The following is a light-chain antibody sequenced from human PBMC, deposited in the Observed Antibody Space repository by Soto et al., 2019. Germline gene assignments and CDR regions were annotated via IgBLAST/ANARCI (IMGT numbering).Light chain of an antibody. V-gene: IGLV2-14*01. CDR1: SSDVGGYNY. CDR2: EVS. J-gene: IGLJ1*01. Sequence: QSALTQPASVSGSPGQSITISCTGTSSDVGGYNYVSWYQQHPGKAPKLMIYEVSNRPSGVSNRFSGSKSGNTASLTISGLQAEDETDSYCCLYASCSTYVCGTGSNDPIL. CDR3: CLYASCSTYV.